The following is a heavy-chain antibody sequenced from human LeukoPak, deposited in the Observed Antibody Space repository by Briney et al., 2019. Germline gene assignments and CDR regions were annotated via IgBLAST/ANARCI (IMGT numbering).Heavy chain of an antibody. V-gene: IGHV3-7*01. CDR2: IRQDGGYQ. CDR3: ASHVVSWSGQFDY. J-gene: IGHJ4*02. CDR1: GFTFGDYA. Sequence: GSLRLSCTASGFTFGDYAMSWVRQAPGKGLEWVANIRQDGGYQHYVESVKGRFTISRDNAKNSLYLQMNSLRAEDTAVYYCASHVVSWSGQFDYWGQGTLVTVSS. D-gene: IGHD3-3*01.